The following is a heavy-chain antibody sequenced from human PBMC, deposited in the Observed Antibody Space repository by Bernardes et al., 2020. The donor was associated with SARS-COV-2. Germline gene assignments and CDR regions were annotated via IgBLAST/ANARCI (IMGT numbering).Heavy chain of an antibody. CDR3: ARRYDGSGRPEAFVI. Sequence: GGSLRLSCAASGFSFSTYSMKWVRQAPGKGLEWVSSISNSGSTIFYADSVKGRFTISRDNAKNSMYLQMNSLRVEDTAVYYCARRYDGSGRPEAFVIWGQGTLVTVSS. V-gene: IGHV3-21*01. J-gene: IGHJ3*02. D-gene: IGHD3-10*01. CDR1: GFSFSTYS. CDR2: ISNSGSTI.